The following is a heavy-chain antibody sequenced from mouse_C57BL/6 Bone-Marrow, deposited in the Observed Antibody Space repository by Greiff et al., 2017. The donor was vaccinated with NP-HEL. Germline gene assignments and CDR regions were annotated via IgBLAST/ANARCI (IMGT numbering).Heavy chain of an antibody. J-gene: IGHJ2*01. CDR3: TRLWGGNYYFDY. V-gene: IGHV6-6*01. Sequence: EVMLVESGGGLVQPGGSMKLSCAASGFTFSDAWMDWVRQSPEKGLEWVAEIRNKANNHATYYAESVKGRFTISRDDSKSSVYLQMNSLRAEDTGIYYCTRLWGGNYYFDYWGQGTTLTVSS. D-gene: IGHD2-1*01. CDR1: GFTFSDAW. CDR2: IRNKANNHAT.